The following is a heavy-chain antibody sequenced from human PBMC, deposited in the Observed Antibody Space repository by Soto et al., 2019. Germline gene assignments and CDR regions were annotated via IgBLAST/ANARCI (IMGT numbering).Heavy chain of an antibody. CDR3: ARSIDWSLSTYPRGFFDH. V-gene: IGHV3-23*01. J-gene: IGHJ4*02. CDR1: GFTFSSYS. D-gene: IGHD3-9*01. CDR2: ISGSGAGT. Sequence: PGGSLRLSCAASGFTFSSYSMNWVRQAPGKGLEWVSTISGSGAGTYYADSVKGRFPISRDTSKSTVYLQMNTLSAEDTAVYYCARSIDWSLSTYPRGFFDHWGQGTLVTVSS.